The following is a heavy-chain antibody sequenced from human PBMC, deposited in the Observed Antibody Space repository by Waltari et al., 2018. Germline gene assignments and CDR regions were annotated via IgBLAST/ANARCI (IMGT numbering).Heavy chain of an antibody. D-gene: IGHD6-13*01. Sequence: EVQVLESGGGLVQRGGSLRLSCAVSGFTFSTHAMTWVRQAPGKGLGWGASLHSDVGSINYADSVKGRVTISRDNSRNTLYLQMNSLRAEDTAVYYCSRQLVENYYYYAMDVWGRGTTVTVSS. CDR3: SRQLVENYYYYAMDV. CDR1: GFTFSTHA. V-gene: IGHV3-23*01. J-gene: IGHJ6*02. CDR2: LHSDVGSI.